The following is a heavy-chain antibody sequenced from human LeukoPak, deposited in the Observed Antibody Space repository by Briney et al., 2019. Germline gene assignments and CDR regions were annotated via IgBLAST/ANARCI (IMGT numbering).Heavy chain of an antibody. CDR3: VRGTSFWTGVDY. D-gene: IGHD3/OR15-3a*01. J-gene: IGHJ4*02. V-gene: IGHV3-74*01. CDR1: GFTFSGYW. Sequence: PGGSLRLSCAASGFTFSGYWMHWARQPPGKGLVWVARINSYGSITNYADSVKGRFTISRDNANTLYLQMNSLRAEDTAVYFCVRGTSFWTGVDYWGQGTLVTVSS. CDR2: INSYGSIT.